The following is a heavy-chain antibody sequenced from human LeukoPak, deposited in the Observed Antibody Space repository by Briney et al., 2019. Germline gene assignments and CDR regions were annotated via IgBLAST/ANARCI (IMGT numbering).Heavy chain of an antibody. CDR3: AKEPYGSGSYFSHY. CDR1: GFTISSYA. V-gene: IGHV3-23*01. J-gene: IGHJ4*02. CDR2: ISGSGGST. D-gene: IGHD3-10*01. Sequence: GGSLRLSCAASGFTISSYAMSWVRQAPGPGMEWVSAISGSGGSTYYADSVKGRFTISRDNSKNTLYLQMNSLRAEDTAVYYCAKEPYGSGSYFSHYWGQGTLVTVSS.